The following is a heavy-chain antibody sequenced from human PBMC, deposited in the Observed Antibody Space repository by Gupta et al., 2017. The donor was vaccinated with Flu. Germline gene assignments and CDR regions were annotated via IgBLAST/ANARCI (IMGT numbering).Heavy chain of an antibody. CDR3: TRDLNGWSYGYFDL. J-gene: IGHJ4*02. Sequence: RQSPGKGLVWVSYISSDGSRTSYADSVKGRFTISRDNANSTVYLQMNSLGAEDTAAYYCTRDLNGWSYGYFDLWGQGTLVTVSS. V-gene: IGHV3-74*01. D-gene: IGHD3-16*01. CDR2: ISSDGSRT.